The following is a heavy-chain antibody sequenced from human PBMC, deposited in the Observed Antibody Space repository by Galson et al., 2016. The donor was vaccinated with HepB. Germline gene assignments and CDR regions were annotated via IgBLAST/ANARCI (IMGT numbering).Heavy chain of an antibody. D-gene: IGHD2-21*02. CDR2: ISSRSCYI. V-gene: IGHV3-21*01. CDR3: ARGQGDGRFAMDV. Sequence: GLEWVSSISSRSCYIYYTDSVKGRFTISRGNAKNSVYLQMNSLRADDTAAYFCARGQGDGRFAMDVWGQGTTVIVS. J-gene: IGHJ6*02.